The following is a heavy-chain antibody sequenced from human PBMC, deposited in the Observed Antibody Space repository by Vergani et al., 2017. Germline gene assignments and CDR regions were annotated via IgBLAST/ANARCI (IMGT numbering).Heavy chain of an antibody. J-gene: IGHJ3*02. CDR1: GASISSNSYY. D-gene: IGHD2-2*01. CDR2: IRYSGPT. CDR3: ARGHSCSSTSCYVFDAFDI. Sequence: QLQLQESGPGLVEPSETLSLTCTVSGASISSNSYYWGWVRQSPGNGLEWVGSIRYSGPTYYNLPLQSRTTISLDTSKNQFSLKLSSVTAADTAVYYCARGHSCSSTSCYVFDAFDIWGQGTMVTVSS. V-gene: IGHV4-39*01.